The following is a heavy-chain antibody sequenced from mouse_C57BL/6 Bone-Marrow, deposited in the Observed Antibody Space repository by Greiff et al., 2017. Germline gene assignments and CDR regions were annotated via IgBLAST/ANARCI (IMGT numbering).Heavy chain of an antibody. Sequence: QVQLQQPGAELVKPGASVKMSCKASGYTFTSYWITWVKQRPGQGLEWIGDIYPGSGSTNYNEKFKSKATLTVDTSSSTAYMQLSSLTYEDSAGYNCAKDYYSNYWYSDVWGTGTTGTVSS. V-gene: IGHV1-55*01. J-gene: IGHJ1*03. D-gene: IGHD2-5*01. CDR3: AKDYYSNYWYSDV. CDR1: GYTFTSYW. CDR2: IYPGSGST.